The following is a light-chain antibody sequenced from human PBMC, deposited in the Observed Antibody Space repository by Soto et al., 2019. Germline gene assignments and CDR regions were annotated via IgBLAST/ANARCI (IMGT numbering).Light chain of an antibody. CDR3: QSYDSSLSGYV. V-gene: IGLV1-40*03. J-gene: IGLJ1*01. CDR2: GNN. Sequence: QSALTQPPSVSGAPGQRVTISCTGSSSNIGLGYDVHWYQQLPGTAPKLLIFGNNNRPSGVPDRFSGSKSGASASLAITGLQAEDEADYYCQSYDSSLSGYVFGTGTKVTVL. CDR1: SSNIGLGYD.